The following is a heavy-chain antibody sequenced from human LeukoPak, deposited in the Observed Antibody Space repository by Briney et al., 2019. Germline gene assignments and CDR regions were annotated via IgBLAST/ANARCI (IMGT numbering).Heavy chain of an antibody. J-gene: IGHJ6*03. CDR1: GYTFTSYG. D-gene: IGHD1-1*01. CDR2: ISAYNGNT. V-gene: IGHV1-18*01. CDR3: ARGAVNRYNWNDDNYYYYYMDV. Sequence: ASVKVSCKASGYTFTSYGISWVRQAPGQGLEWMGWISAYNGNTNYAQKLQGRVTMTTDTSTSTAYMELRSLRSDDTAVYYCARGAVNRYNWNDDNYYYYYMDVWGKGTTVIISS.